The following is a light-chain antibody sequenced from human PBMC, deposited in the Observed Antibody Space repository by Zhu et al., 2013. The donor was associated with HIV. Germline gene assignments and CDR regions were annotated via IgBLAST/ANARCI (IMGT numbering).Light chain of an antibody. J-gene: IGLJ1*01. V-gene: IGLV2-14*01. CDR2: DVS. CDR3: NSYTTSGARV. Sequence: QSALTQPASVSGSPGQSITISCTGTSSDVGAYNYVSWYQQHPGKAPKLMIYDVSNRPSGVSNRFSGSKSGNAASLTISGLQAEDEADYYCNSYTTSGARVFGTGTKVTVI. CDR1: SSDVGAYNY.